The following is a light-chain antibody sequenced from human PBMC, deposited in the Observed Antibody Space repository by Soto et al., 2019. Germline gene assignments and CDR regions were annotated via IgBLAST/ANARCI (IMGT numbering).Light chain of an antibody. J-gene: IGLJ2*01. V-gene: IGLV2-14*01. CDR1: SSDVGSYNY. CDR2: DVT. Sequence: HSVLTQPSSVSGSPGQSITISCTGTSSDVGSYNYVSWYQHHPGKAPKLMIYDVTYRPSGVSHRFSGSKSGNTASLTISGLQAEDEADYYCSSYASSDTLIFGGGTKVTVL. CDR3: SSYASSDTLI.